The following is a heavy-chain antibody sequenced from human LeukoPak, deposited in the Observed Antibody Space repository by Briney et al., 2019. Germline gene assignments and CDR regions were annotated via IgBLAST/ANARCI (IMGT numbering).Heavy chain of an antibody. Sequence: SETLSLTCAVSGGSISSSNWWSWVRQPPGKGLEWIGEIYHSGSTNYNPSLKSRVTISVDTSKNQFSLKLSSVTAADTAVYYCAGSPSGYYPPHFDYWGQGTLVTVSS. CDR2: IYHSGST. CDR3: AGSPSGYYPPHFDY. CDR1: GGSISSSNW. J-gene: IGHJ4*02. D-gene: IGHD3-22*01. V-gene: IGHV4-4*02.